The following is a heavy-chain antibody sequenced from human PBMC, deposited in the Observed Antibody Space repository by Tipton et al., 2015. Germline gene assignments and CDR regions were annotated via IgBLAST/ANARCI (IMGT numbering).Heavy chain of an antibody. V-gene: IGHV3-23*01. Sequence: SLRLSCAASGFMFSSSAMTWVRQSPGKGLEWVSTISSSGGTTYYADSVKGRFSISRDSSKNTLYLQMNNLRAEDTAVYYCSWSPSYWGQGTLVTVSS. D-gene: IGHD3-3*01. J-gene: IGHJ4*02. CDR1: GFMFSSSA. CDR2: ISSSGGTT. CDR3: SWSPSY.